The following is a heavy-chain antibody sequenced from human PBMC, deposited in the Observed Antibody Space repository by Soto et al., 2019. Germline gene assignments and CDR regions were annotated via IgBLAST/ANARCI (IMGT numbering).Heavy chain of an antibody. V-gene: IGHV4-59*08. CDR2: IYYSGST. J-gene: IGHJ4*02. CDR3: ARHNYGSGSTYFDY. Sequence: QVQLQESGPGLVKPSETLSLTCTVSGGSISSYYWSWIRQPPGKGLEWIGYIYYSGSTNYNPSLKSRVTISVDTSKHQFSLKLNSMTAADPAVYYCARHNYGSGSTYFDYWGQGTLVTVSS. CDR1: GGSISSYY. D-gene: IGHD3-10*01.